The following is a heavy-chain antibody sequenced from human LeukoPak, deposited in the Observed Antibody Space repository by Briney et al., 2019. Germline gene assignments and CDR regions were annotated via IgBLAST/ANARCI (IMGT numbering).Heavy chain of an antibody. CDR3: ARHPSGRDYYYYGMDV. D-gene: IGHD2-15*01. V-gene: IGHV5-51*01. Sequence: GGSLQISCKGSGYRFTSYWIGWVRPLPGKGLGWMGIIYPGDSDTRYSPSFQGQVTISADKSISTAYPQWSSLKASDTAMYYCARHPSGRDYYYYGMDVWGQGTTVTASS. CDR2: IYPGDSDT. J-gene: IGHJ6*02. CDR1: GYRFTSYW.